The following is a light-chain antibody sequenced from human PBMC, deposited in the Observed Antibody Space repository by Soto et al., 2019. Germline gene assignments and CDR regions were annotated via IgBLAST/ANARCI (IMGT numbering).Light chain of an antibody. J-gene: IGKJ2*01. CDR3: QRYNNWPYT. V-gene: IGKV3-15*01. Sequence: EIVMTQSPATLSVSPGERATLSCRTSQSVSSNLAWYQQKPGQAPRLLIYGASTRATGIPAMFSGSGSGTEFTLTISSLQSEDFAVYYCQRYNNWPYTFGQGTKLEIK. CDR1: QSVSSN. CDR2: GAS.